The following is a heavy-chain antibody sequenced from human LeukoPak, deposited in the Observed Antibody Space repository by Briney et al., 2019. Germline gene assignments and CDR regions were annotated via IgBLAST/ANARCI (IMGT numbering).Heavy chain of an antibody. CDR1: GYTFTGYY. D-gene: IGHD3-22*01. CDR3: AINYYDSSGPLGIGY. V-gene: IGHV1-2*02. J-gene: IGHJ4*02. Sequence: ASVKVSCKASGYTFTGYYMHWVRQAPGQGLEWMGWINPDSGGTKSAQRFQGRVTTTRDTSISTAYMEVTRLRSDDTAVYYCAINYYDSSGPLGIGYWGQGTLVTVSS. CDR2: INPDSGGT.